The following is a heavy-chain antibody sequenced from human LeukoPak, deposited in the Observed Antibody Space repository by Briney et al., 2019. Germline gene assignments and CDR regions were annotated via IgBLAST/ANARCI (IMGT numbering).Heavy chain of an antibody. Sequence: GESLKISCKGSGYSFTSYWIGWVRQAPGQGLEWMGWINPNSGGTNYAQKFQGRVTMTRDTSFSTAYMELSRLRSDDTAVYYCARDNYYDSSGYSFWYFQHWGQGTLVTVSS. D-gene: IGHD3-22*01. CDR2: INPNSGGT. J-gene: IGHJ1*01. CDR1: GYSFTSYW. CDR3: ARDNYYDSSGYSFWYFQH. V-gene: IGHV1-2*02.